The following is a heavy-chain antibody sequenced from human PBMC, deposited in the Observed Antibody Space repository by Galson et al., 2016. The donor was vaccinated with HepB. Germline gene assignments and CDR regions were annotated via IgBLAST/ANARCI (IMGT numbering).Heavy chain of an antibody. CDR2: MTGSSSNI. V-gene: IGHV3-21*01. D-gene: IGHD3-16*01. CDR3: ARVAEAVSALGGTGLLDH. J-gene: IGHJ4*02. Sequence: SLRLSCAASGFTFSSHTMNWVRQAPGKGLEWVSSMTGSSSNIFYSASVRGRFTISRDNAKNSLYLQMNNLRAEDTAVYYCARVAEAVSALGGTGLLDHWGQGILVTVSS. CDR1: GFTFSSHT.